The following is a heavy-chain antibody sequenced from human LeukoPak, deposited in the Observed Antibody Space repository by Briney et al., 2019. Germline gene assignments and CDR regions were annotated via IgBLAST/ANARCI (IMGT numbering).Heavy chain of an antibody. V-gene: IGHV1-8*01. CDR2: MNTNSGNT. CDR3: ARGLRDSSGREYFQH. J-gene: IGHJ1*01. CDR1: GYTFTSYD. D-gene: IGHD3-22*01. Sequence: AGVTVTFKASGYTFTSYDINWVRQPTAPGLEWMGWMNTNSGNTGYAQTFQGGVTMTRYTSISTAYMELSSLRSEDTAVYYCARGLRDSSGREYFQHWGQGTLVTVSS.